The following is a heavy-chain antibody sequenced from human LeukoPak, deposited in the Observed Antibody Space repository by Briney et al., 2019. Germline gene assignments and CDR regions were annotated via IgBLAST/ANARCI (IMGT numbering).Heavy chain of an antibody. Sequence: GGSLRLSCAASGFTFSSYSMNWVRQAPGKGLEWVSSISSSSSYIYYADSVKGRFTISRDNAKNSLYLQMNSLRAEDTAVYYYARATIFGVVLLDYWGQGTWSPSPQ. V-gene: IGHV3-21*01. CDR3: ARATIFGVVLLDY. J-gene: IGHJ4*02. CDR1: GFTFSSYS. CDR2: ISSSSSYI. D-gene: IGHD3-3*01.